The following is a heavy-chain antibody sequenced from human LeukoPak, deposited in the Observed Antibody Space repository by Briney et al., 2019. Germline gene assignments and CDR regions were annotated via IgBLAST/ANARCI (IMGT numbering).Heavy chain of an antibody. J-gene: IGHJ4*02. CDR2: ILPIIGAA. CDR1: GDTFSNYA. Sequence: ASVKVSFKASGDTFSNYAIYWVRQAPGQGLEWVGGILPIIGAAKNGQKLQGRVTFTADESTSTVYMELSSLRSEDTAIYYCARAHFSAYTGSEWGQGTLVTVSS. CDR3: ARAHFSAYTGSE. D-gene: IGHD3-16*01. V-gene: IGHV1-69*13.